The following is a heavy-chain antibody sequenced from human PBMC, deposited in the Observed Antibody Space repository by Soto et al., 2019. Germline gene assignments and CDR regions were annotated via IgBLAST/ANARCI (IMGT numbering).Heavy chain of an antibody. CDR1: GFTFSSYS. Sequence: PGGSLRLSCAASGFTFSSYSMNWVRQAPGKGLEWVSYISSSSSTIYYADSVKGRFTISRDNAKNSLYLQMNSLRAEDTAVYYCARGCVPCVQWSGPHHDAFDIWGQGTMVTVSS. D-gene: IGHD3-3*01. V-gene: IGHV3-48*01. CDR3: ARGCVPCVQWSGPHHDAFDI. J-gene: IGHJ3*02. CDR2: ISSSSSTI.